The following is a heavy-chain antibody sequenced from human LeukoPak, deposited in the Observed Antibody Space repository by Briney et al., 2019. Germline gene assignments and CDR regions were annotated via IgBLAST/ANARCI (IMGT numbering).Heavy chain of an antibody. CDR3: TTERYCSSTSCYIPFDY. CDR2: ISSSGSTI. D-gene: IGHD2-2*02. CDR1: GFTFSDYY. J-gene: IGHJ4*02. V-gene: IGHV3-11*01. Sequence: GGSLRLSCAASGFTFSDYYMSWIRQAPGKGLEWVSYISSSGSTIYYADSVKGRFTISRDNAKNSLYLQMNSLRAEDTAVYYCTTERYCSSTSCYIPFDYWGQGTLVTVSS.